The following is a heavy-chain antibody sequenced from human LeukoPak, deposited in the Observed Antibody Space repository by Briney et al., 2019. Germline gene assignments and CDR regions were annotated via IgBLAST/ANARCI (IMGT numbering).Heavy chain of an antibody. Sequence: GGSLRLSCAASGFSFINYAMSWVRQAPARGPEWLSSMKGGGETFYADSVKGRFTISRDNSKNTLYLQMNSLRAEDTAVYYCAKDWAVAAAAIFDPWGQGTLVTVSS. J-gene: IGHJ5*02. CDR3: AKDWAVAAAAIFDP. D-gene: IGHD6-13*01. V-gene: IGHV3-23*01. CDR2: MKGGGET. CDR1: GFSFINYA.